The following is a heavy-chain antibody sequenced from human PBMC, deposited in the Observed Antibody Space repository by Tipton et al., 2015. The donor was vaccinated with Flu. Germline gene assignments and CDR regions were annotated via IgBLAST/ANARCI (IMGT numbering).Heavy chain of an antibody. J-gene: IGHJ6*02. CDR2: ISSTTSYI. D-gene: IGHD2-8*02. CDR1: DFTFSSST. V-gene: IGHV3-21*06. Sequence: SLRLSCAASDFTFSSSTMNWVRQAPGEGLEWVSAISSTTSYIFYADSVKGRFTISRDNAENSLYLQMNSLGAEDTAVYYCARDRGYCSVGVCYMDVWGQGTTVTVSS. CDR3: ARDRGYCSVGVCYMDV.